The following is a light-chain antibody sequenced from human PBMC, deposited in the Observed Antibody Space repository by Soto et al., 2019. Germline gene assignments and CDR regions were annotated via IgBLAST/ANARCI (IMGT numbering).Light chain of an antibody. CDR2: KAS. CDR1: QTISSW. V-gene: IGKV1-5*03. J-gene: IGKJ1*01. Sequence: MTLSVFTLCVYTAERVTIPCLASQTISSWLAWYQQKPGKAPKLLIYKASTLKSGVPSRFSGSGSGTEFTLTISSLQAEDVARYYCEHSAIYPNAFGEGT. CDR3: EHSAIYPNA.